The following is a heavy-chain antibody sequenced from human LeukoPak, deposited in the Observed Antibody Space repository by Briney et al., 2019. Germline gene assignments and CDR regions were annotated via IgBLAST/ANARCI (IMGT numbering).Heavy chain of an antibody. V-gene: IGHV3-30*04. Sequence: PGRSLRLSCAASGFTFSSFAMHWVRQAPGKGLEWVAVISYDGTNKYYADSVKGRFTISRDNSKNTLFLQMNSLRAEDTAMYYCARDGNGGYNSDYYYGMDAGGKGTTVTVFS. CDR1: GFTFSSFA. CDR2: ISYDGTNK. J-gene: IGHJ6*04. CDR3: ARDGNGGYNSDYYYGMDA. D-gene: IGHD5-24*01.